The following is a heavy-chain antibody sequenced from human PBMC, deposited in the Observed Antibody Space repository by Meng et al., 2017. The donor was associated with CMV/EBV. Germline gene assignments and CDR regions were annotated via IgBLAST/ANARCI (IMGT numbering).Heavy chain of an antibody. J-gene: IGHJ4*02. Sequence: GSLRLSCTVSGGSISSSSYYWGWIRQPPGKGLEWIGSIYYSGSTNYNPSLKSRVTISVDTSKNQFSLKLSSVTAADTAVYYCGRDAGPDYYDSSGYYFDYWGQGTLVTVSS. D-gene: IGHD3-22*01. CDR3: GRDAGPDYYDSSGYYFDY. CDR1: GGSISSSSYY. V-gene: IGHV4-39*07. CDR2: IYYSGST.